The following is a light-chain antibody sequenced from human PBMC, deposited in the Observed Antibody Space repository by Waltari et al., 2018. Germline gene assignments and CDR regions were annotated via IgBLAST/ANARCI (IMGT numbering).Light chain of an antibody. J-gene: IGLJ2*01. Sequence: QSVLTQPPSVSGAPGQRVTISCTGSSSNIGAGYDVNWYQQLQGKVPKLPIYGISTRPSGVPDRISGSKSGTSASLALTGLQAEDEADYYCQSYDSSLGGSVFGGGTKLTVL. V-gene: IGLV1-40*01. CDR2: GIS. CDR3: QSYDSSLGGSV. CDR1: SSNIGAGYD.